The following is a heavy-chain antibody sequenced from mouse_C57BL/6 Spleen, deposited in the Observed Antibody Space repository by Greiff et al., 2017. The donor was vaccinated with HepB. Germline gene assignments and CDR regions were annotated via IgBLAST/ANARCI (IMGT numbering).Heavy chain of an antibody. CDR1: GYTFTSYW. V-gene: IGHV1-50*01. D-gene: IGHD1-1*01. CDR3: ARSRHSITTVVATDFDY. J-gene: IGHJ2*01. CDR2: IDPSDSYT. Sequence: QVQLQQPGAELVKPGASVKLSCKASGYTFTSYWMQWVKQRPGQGLEWIGEIDPSDSYTNYNQKFKGKATLTVDTSSSTAYMQLSSLTSEDSAVYYCARSRHSITTVVATDFDYWGQGTTLTVSS.